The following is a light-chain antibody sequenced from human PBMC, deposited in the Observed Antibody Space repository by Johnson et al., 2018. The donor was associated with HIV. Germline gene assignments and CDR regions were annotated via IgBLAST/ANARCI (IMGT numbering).Light chain of an antibody. CDR3: GNWHSSLSAGV. J-gene: IGLJ1*01. Sequence: QSILTQPPSVSAAPGQKVTISCSGSSSNIGNNYVSWYQQLPGTAPKLLIYDNNKRPSGIPDRFSGSKSGTSATLGITGLQTGDEADYYCGNWHSSLSAGVFGTGTKVTVL. V-gene: IGLV1-51*01. CDR2: DNN. CDR1: SSNIGNNY.